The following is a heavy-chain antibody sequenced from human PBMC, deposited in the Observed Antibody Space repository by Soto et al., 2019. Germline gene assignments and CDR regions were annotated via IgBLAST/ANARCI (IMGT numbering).Heavy chain of an antibody. Sequence: PGGSLRLSCAASGFTFSTFAMNWVRQAPGKGLEWVSGITGGSGFTFYADSVKGRFTISRDNSKNTLYLQMNSLRAEDTAVYYCAKDHLHGDSYWGQGTLVTVSS. D-gene: IGHD4-17*01. J-gene: IGHJ4*02. CDR3: AKDHLHGDSY. CDR2: ITGGSGFT. V-gene: IGHV3-23*01. CDR1: GFTFSTFA.